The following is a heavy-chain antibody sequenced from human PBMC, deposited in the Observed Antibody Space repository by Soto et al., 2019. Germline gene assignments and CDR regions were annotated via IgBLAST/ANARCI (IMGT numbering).Heavy chain of an antibody. J-gene: IGHJ6*02. Sequence: QVQLVESGGGVVQPGRSLRLSCAASGFTFSSYGMHWVRQAPGKGLEWVAVISYDGSNKYYADSVKGRFTISRDNSKNTLYLQMNSVRAEDTAVYYCAKGGSSSSVYYYYYGMDVWGQGTTVTVSS. CDR3: AKGGSSSSVYYYYYGMDV. V-gene: IGHV3-30*18. CDR1: GFTFSSYG. CDR2: ISYDGSNK. D-gene: IGHD6-6*01.